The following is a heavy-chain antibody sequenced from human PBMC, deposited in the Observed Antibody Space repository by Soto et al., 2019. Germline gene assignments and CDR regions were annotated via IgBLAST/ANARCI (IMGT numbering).Heavy chain of an antibody. D-gene: IGHD5-12*01. J-gene: IGHJ6*02. V-gene: IGHV3-48*01. CDR2: ISSSSSTI. CDR1: GFTFSSYS. Sequence: PGGSLRLSCAASGFTFSSYSMNWVRQAPGKGLEWVSYISSSSSTIYYADSVKGRFTISRDNAKNSLYLQMNSLRAEDTAVYYCARADVATITLGYYYYGMDVWGQGTTVTVSS. CDR3: ARADVATITLGYYYYGMDV.